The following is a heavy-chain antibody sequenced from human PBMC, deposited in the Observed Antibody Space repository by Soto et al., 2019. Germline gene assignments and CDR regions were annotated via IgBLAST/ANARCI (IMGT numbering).Heavy chain of an antibody. CDR1: GASISNYY. CDR2: IYSSGSA. D-gene: IGHD3-16*01. J-gene: IGHJ4*02. Sequence: SETLSLTCTVSGASISNYYGSWIRQPPGKGLEWIAFIYSSGSANYNSSLKSRATISVDTYNNQFSLILTSVTAADTAVYYGVRSGHTFGGVIWGRGTLVTVSS. V-gene: IGHV4-59*01. CDR3: VRSGHTFGGVI.